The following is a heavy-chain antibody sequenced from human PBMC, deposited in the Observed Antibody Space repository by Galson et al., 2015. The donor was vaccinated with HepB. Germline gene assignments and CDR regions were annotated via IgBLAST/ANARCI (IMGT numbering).Heavy chain of an antibody. Sequence: ETLSLTCTVSGGSINSSNYYWVWIRQSPGKGLEWIGSMHYSGSTYQNPSLKSRVTISIDTSKNQFSLKLSSVTAAGTAVYYCARDSAYSMIVVVPYWYFDLWGRGTLVTVSS. J-gene: IGHJ2*01. V-gene: IGHV4-39*07. CDR3: ARDSAYSMIVVVPYWYFDL. CDR2: MHYSGST. CDR1: GGSINSSNYY. D-gene: IGHD3-22*01.